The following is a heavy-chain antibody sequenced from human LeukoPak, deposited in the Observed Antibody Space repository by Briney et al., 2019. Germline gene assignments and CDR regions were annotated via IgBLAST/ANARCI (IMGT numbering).Heavy chain of an antibody. J-gene: IGHJ5*02. D-gene: IGHD2-8*01. V-gene: IGHV3-53*01. CDR2: IYSGGST. Sequence: GGSLRLSCAASGFTVSSNYMSWVRQAPGKGLEWVSVIYSGGSTYYADSVKGRFTISRDNSKNTLYLQMNSLRAEDTAVYYCARRSFEGVPTCTNGVCDWFDPWGQGTLVTVSS. CDR3: ARRSFEGVPTCTNGVCDWFDP. CDR1: GFTVSSNY.